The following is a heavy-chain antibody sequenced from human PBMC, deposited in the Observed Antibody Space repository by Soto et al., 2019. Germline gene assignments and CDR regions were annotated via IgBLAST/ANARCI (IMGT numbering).Heavy chain of an antibody. V-gene: IGHV2-5*02. J-gene: IGHJ4*02. CDR1: GFSLNTRGVG. CDR3: AHNNYYGSGSVY. CDR2: IYWDNDK. D-gene: IGHD3-10*01. Sequence: QITLKESGPPLVKPTQTLTLTCAFSGFSLNTRGVGVGWIRQPPGKALEWLALIYWDNDKRYSPSLKSRLTITKDTPKNHVVLMMTDMDPVDTATYYYAHNNYYGSGSVYWGQGTLVTVSS.